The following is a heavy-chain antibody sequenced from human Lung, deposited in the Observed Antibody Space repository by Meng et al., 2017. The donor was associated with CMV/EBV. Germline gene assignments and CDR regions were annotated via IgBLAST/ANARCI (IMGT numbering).Heavy chain of an antibody. V-gene: IGHV3-30*04. CDR3: ATDGGAAAGTTPLGP. CDR1: GFTFSSYA. D-gene: IGHD6-13*01. Sequence: GESLKISCAASGFTFSSYAMHWVRQAPGKGLEWVAVISYDGSNKYYADSVKGRFTISRDNSKNTLYLQMNSLRAEDTAVYYCATDGGAAAGTTPLGPWGQGTLVTVSS. J-gene: IGHJ5*02. CDR2: ISYDGSNK.